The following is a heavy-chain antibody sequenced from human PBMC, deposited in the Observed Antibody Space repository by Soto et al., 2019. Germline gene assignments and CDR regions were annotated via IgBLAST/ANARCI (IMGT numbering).Heavy chain of an antibody. CDR3: ARDHTGIAVAGLNY. V-gene: IGHV3-48*04. CDR1: GFIFSGYT. D-gene: IGHD6-19*01. Sequence: GGSLRLSCAASGFIFSGYTMNWVRQAPGKGLEWISYISSSGSAIYYADSVKGRFTISRDNAKNSLYLQMNSLRAEDTAVYYCARDHTGIAVAGLNYWGQGTLVTVSS. CDR2: ISSSGSAI. J-gene: IGHJ4*02.